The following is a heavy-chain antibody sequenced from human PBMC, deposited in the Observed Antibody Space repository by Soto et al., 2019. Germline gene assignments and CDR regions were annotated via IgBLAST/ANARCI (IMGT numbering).Heavy chain of an antibody. V-gene: IGHV1-69*01. CDR1: GGSFISYA. Sequence: QVQLVQSGAEVKKPGSSVKVSCKASGGSFISYAMHWVRQAPGQGLEWMGGIIPMFRTPNYAQRFQGRVTISADESTNTAYMELSSLRFDDTAVYFCARGVTGYYYDSSGYNNRFAPWGQGTLVTVSS. D-gene: IGHD3-22*01. J-gene: IGHJ5*02. CDR3: ARGVTGYYYDSSGYNNRFAP. CDR2: IIPMFRTP.